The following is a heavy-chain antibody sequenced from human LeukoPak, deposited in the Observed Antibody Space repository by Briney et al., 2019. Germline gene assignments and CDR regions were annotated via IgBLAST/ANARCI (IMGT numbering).Heavy chain of an antibody. D-gene: IGHD6-19*01. V-gene: IGHV1-2*02. CDR1: GYTFTGYY. J-gene: IGHJ5*02. CDR3: ARRGIAVRRFDP. Sequence: GASVKVSCKASGYTFTGYYMHWVRQAPGQGLEWMGWINPNSGGTNYAQKVQGRVTMTRDTSISTAYMELSRLRSDDTAVYYCARRGIAVRRFDPWGQGTLVTVSS. CDR2: INPNSGGT.